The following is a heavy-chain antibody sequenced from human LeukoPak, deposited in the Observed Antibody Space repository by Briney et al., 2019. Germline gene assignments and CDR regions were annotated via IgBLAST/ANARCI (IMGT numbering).Heavy chain of an antibody. D-gene: IGHD3-22*01. V-gene: IGHV1-69*06. Sequence: SVKVSCKASGGTFSSYAISWVRQAPGQGLEWMGGIIPIFGTANYAQKFRGRVTITADKSTRTAYMELSSLRSEDTAVYYCARGKNAYYYDSSGYYKGEYFQHWGQGTLVTVSS. CDR2: IIPIFGTA. J-gene: IGHJ1*01. CDR3: ARGKNAYYYDSSGYYKGEYFQH. CDR1: GGTFSSYA.